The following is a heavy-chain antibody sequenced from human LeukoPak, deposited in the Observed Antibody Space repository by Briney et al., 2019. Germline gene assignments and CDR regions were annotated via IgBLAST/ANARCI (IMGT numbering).Heavy chain of an antibody. CDR2: ISSSSSYI. CDR3: AREYYDYVWGSYLVDAFDI. CDR1: GFTFSSYS. D-gene: IGHD3-16*02. V-gene: IGHV3-21*01. Sequence: GGSLRLSCAASGFTFSSYSMNWVRQAPGKGLEWVSSISSSSSYIYYADSVEGRFTISRDNAKNSLYLQMNSLRAEDTAVYYCAREYYDYVWGSYLVDAFDIWGRGTMVTVSS. J-gene: IGHJ3*02.